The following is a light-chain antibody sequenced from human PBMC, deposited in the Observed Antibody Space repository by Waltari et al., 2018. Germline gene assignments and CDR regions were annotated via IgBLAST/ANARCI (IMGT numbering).Light chain of an antibody. CDR1: SGHSSNV. CDR3: QTGGHGTWV. Sequence: QLVLTQSPSASASLGASVKPTCTLSSGHSSNVIAWHQQQPEKGPRYLMKVNSDGSPSKGDNIPDRFSGSSSGAEHYLAISSLQSEDEADYYCQTGGHGTWVFGGGTKLTVL. V-gene: IGLV4-69*01. CDR2: VNSDGSP. J-gene: IGLJ3*02.